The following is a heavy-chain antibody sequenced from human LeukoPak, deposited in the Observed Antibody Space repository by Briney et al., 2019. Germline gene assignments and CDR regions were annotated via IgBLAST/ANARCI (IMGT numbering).Heavy chain of an antibody. V-gene: IGHV1-18*01. Sequence: GASVRLSCKASGYTFTSYGISWVRQSPGQGLEWMGWISAYNGNTNYAQKLQGRVTMTTDTSTSTAYMELRSLRSDDTAVYYCARGTKDYYDSSGPGSYFDLWGRGTLVTVSS. D-gene: IGHD3-22*01. CDR3: ARGTKDYYDSSGPGSYFDL. CDR1: GYTFTSYG. J-gene: IGHJ2*01. CDR2: ISAYNGNT.